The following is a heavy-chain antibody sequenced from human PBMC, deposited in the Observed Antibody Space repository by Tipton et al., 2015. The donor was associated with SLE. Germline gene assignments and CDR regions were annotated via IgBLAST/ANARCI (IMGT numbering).Heavy chain of an antibody. CDR3: AKGPNIVVVPAAPFDN. CDR2: IYYTGSA. V-gene: IGHV4-39*07. D-gene: IGHD2-2*01. CDR1: GDSISTSDYY. J-gene: IGHJ4*02. Sequence: TLSLTCTLSGDSISTSDYYWGWIRQPPGKGLEWIGTIYYTGSAYYNPSLRSRVTISVDTSKNQFSLKVTSVTAADTALYYCAKGPNIVVVPAAPFDNWGQGTLVIVSS.